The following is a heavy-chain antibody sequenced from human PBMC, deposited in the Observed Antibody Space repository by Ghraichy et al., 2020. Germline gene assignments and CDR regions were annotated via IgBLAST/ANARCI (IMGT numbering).Heavy chain of an antibody. D-gene: IGHD4-23*01. CDR2: ISGSGGST. Sequence: GGSLRLSCAASGFTFSSYAMSWVRQAPGKGLEWVSAISGSGGSTYYADSVKGRFTISRDNSKNTLYLQMNSLRAEDTAVYYCAKGGGRTVVRSYFDYWGQGTLVTVSS. V-gene: IGHV3-23*01. CDR1: GFTFSSYA. CDR3: AKGGGRTVVRSYFDY. J-gene: IGHJ4*02.